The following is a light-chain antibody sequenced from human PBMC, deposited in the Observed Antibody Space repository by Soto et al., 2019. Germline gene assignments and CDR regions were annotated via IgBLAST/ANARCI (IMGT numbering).Light chain of an antibody. CDR3: QQYNSYWT. CDR2: DAS. Sequence: DIRMTQSPSTLSASVGDRVTITCRASQSISSWLAWYQQKPGKAPKLLIYDASSLESGVPSRFSGSGSGTEFTLTISSLQPDDFATDYCQQYNSYWTFGQGTKVEIK. V-gene: IGKV1-5*01. J-gene: IGKJ1*01. CDR1: QSISSW.